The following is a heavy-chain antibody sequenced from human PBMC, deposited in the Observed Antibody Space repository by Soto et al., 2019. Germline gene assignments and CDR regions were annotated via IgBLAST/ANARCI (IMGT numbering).Heavy chain of an antibody. Sequence: PGGSLRLSCAASGFTFSNFAMTWVRQAPGEGLEWVSSISGTDDYTYYADSVKGRFTISRDNALNTLFLHMNNLTAADTAVYYCARGLAAPTAGTLDYWGLGILVTVSS. D-gene: IGHD1-1*01. CDR3: ARGLAAPTAGTLDY. CDR1: GFTFSNFA. CDR2: ISGTDDYT. V-gene: IGHV3-23*01. J-gene: IGHJ4*02.